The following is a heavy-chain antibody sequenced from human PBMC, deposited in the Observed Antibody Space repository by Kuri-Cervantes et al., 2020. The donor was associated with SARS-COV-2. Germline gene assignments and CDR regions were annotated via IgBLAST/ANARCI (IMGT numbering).Heavy chain of an antibody. V-gene: IGHV1-69*10. Sequence: SVKVSCKASGGTFSSYAISWVRQAPGQGLEWMGGIIPILGTANYAQKFQGRVTITADKSTSTAYMELSSLRSEDTAVYYCARDVHGGSCTNGVCHDDFDYWGQGTLVTVS. J-gene: IGHJ4*02. CDR1: GGTFSSYA. CDR2: IIPILGTA. CDR3: ARDVHGGSCTNGVCHDDFDY. D-gene: IGHD2-8*01.